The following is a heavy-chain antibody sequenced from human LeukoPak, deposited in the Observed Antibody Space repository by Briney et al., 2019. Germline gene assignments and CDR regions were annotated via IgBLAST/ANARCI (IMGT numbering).Heavy chain of an antibody. J-gene: IGHJ4*02. Sequence: PGGSLRHSCAASGFTFSSYWMHWVRQAPGKGLVWVSRINSDGSSTSYADSVKGRFTISRDNAKNTLYLQMNSLRAEDTAVYYCAVTGYSSSWYAFDYWGQGTLVTVSS. CDR1: GFTFSSYW. V-gene: IGHV3-74*01. CDR3: AVTGYSSSWYAFDY. D-gene: IGHD6-13*01. CDR2: INSDGSST.